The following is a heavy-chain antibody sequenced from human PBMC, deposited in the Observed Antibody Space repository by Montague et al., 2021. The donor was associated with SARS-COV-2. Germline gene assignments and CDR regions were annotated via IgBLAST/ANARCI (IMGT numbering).Heavy chain of an antibody. V-gene: IGHV4-39*01. D-gene: IGHD3-22*01. CDR2: IYYSGST. CDR1: GGSISSSSYY. CDR3: ASPTYYYDSSGSDAFDI. Sequence: ETLSLTCTASGGSISSSSYYWGWIRQPPGKGLEWIGSIYYSGSTYYNPPLKSRVTISVDTSKNQFSLKLSSVTAADTAVYYCASPTYYYDSSGSDAFDIWGPGTMVTVSS. J-gene: IGHJ3*02.